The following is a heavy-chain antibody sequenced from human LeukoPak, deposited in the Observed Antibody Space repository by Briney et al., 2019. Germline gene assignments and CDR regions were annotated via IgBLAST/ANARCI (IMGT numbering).Heavy chain of an antibody. Sequence: PGGSLRLSCAASGFTFSSYSMNWVRQAPGKGLEWVSSISSSSSYIYYADSVKGRFTISRDSAKNSLYLQMNSLRAEDTAVYYCARDPRAGIFGVVGRYGMDVWGQGTTVTVSS. D-gene: IGHD3-3*01. CDR1: GFTFSSYS. J-gene: IGHJ6*02. CDR3: ARDPRAGIFGVVGRYGMDV. CDR2: ISSSSSYI. V-gene: IGHV3-21*01.